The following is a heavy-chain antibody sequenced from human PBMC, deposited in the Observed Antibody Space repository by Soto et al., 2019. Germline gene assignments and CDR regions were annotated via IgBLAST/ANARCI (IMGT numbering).Heavy chain of an antibody. D-gene: IGHD1-26*01. CDR3: ARDLGGSYSYYYYGMDV. CDR2: ISSSSSYI. CDR1: GYTFTSYY. J-gene: IGHJ6*02. Sequence: SCKASGYTFTSYYMHWVRQAPGKGLEWVSSISSSSSYIYYADSVKGRFTISRDNAKNSLYLQMNSLRAEDTAVYYCARDLGGSYSYYYYGMDVWGQGTTVTVSS. V-gene: IGHV3-21*01.